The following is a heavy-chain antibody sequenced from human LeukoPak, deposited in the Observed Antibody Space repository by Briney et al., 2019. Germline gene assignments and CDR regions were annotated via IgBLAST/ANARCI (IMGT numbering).Heavy chain of an antibody. D-gene: IGHD6-13*01. CDR2: ISSSSSYI. Sequence: GGSLRLSCAASGFTFSSYSMNWVRQAPGKGLEWVSSISSSSSYIYYADSVKGRFTISRDNAKNSLYLRMNSLRAEGTAAYYCARARSSSGGYWGQGTLVTVSS. J-gene: IGHJ4*02. V-gene: IGHV3-21*01. CDR3: ARARSSSGGY. CDR1: GFTFSSYS.